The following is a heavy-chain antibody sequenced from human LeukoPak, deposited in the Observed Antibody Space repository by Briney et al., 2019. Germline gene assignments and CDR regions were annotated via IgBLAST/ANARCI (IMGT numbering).Heavy chain of an antibody. Sequence: GGSPRLSCAASGFTFSSYEFNWVRQVPGKGLEWVSYISSSGNTIYYADSVKGRFTVSRDNAKNSLFLQMNGLRAEDTAIYYCARERIYGDYFDYWGQGILVTVSS. CDR3: ARERIYGDYFDY. J-gene: IGHJ4*02. CDR2: ISSSGNTI. D-gene: IGHD4-17*01. CDR1: GFTFSSYE. V-gene: IGHV3-48*03.